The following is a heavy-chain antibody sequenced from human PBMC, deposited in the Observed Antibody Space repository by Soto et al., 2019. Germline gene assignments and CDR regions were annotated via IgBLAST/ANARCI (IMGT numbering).Heavy chain of an antibody. J-gene: IGHJ4*02. Sequence: GGSLRLSCAASGFTFSSYAMSWVRQAPGKGLEWVANIKQDGSEKYYVDSVKGRFTISRDNAKNSLYLQMNSLRAEDTAVYYCARIRYNWNYVSDYWGQGTLVTVSS. CDR3: ARIRYNWNYVSDY. CDR1: GFTFSSYA. V-gene: IGHV3-7*01. D-gene: IGHD1-7*01. CDR2: IKQDGSEK.